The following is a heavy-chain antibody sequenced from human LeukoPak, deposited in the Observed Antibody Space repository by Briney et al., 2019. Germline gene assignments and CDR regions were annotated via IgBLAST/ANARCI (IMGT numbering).Heavy chain of an antibody. CDR3: ARGDYSDISGYYYDY. J-gene: IGHJ4*02. CDR2: ISSNGGST. D-gene: IGHD3-22*01. V-gene: IGHV3-64*01. CDR1: GFTFSSYA. Sequence: GGSLRLSCAASGFTFSSYAMHWVRQAPGKGLEYVSAISSNGGSTYYANSVKGRFTISRDNSKNTLYLQMGSLRAEDMAVYYCARGDYSDISGYYYDYWGQGPLVPVSS.